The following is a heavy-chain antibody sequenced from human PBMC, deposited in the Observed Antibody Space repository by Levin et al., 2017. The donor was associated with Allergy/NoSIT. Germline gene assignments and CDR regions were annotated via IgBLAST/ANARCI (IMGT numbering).Heavy chain of an antibody. Sequence: NPGGSLRLSCEGSGFTFSNFTWNWVRQAPGKGLEWVSSISSSSSYINYADSVKGRFTISRDNAKKSLYLQMNSLRAEDTALYYCASRLSTTGGLDVWGQGTTVTVSS. CDR3: ASRLSTTGGLDV. D-gene: IGHD1-1*01. J-gene: IGHJ6*02. CDR1: GFTFSNFT. V-gene: IGHV3-21*01. CDR2: ISSSSSYI.